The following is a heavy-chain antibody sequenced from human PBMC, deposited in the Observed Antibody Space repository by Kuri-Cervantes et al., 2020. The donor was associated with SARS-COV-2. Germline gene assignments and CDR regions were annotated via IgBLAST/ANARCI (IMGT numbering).Heavy chain of an antibody. J-gene: IGHJ6*03. D-gene: IGHD2-2*02. Sequence: ASVKVSCKVSGYTLTELSMHWVRQAPGKGLEWMGGFDPEDGETIYAQKFQGRVTMTRNTSISTAYMELSSLRSEDTAVYYCARGPSNIVVVPAAIPENYYYYYMDVWGKGTTVTVSS. V-gene: IGHV1-24*01. CDR2: FDPEDGET. CDR3: ARGPSNIVVVPAAIPENYYYYYMDV. CDR1: GYTLTELS.